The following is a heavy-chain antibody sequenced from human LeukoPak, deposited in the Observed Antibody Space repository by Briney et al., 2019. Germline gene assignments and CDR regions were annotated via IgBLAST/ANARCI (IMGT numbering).Heavy chain of an antibody. V-gene: IGHV3-66*01. CDR2: IYSGGST. Sequence: PGGSLRLSCAASGFTVSSNYMSWGRQAPGKGLEWVSVIYSGGSTYYADSVKGRFTISRDNSKNTMYLQINSLRPEDTAMYYCANVHCSIITCPWDYWGQGTLVTVSS. CDR3: ANVHCSIITCPWDY. J-gene: IGHJ4*02. CDR1: GFTVSSNY. D-gene: IGHD2-2*01.